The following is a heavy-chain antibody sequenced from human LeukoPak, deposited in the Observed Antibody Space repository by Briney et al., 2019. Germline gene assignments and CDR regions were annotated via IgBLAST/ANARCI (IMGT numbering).Heavy chain of an antibody. Sequence: ASVKVSCEAAGYTFTGYYMHWVRQGPGQGLEWMGWINPNSGGTNYAQKFQGRVTMTRDTSISTAYMELSRLRSDDTAVYYCAREGIAAAGSFDYWGQGTLVTVSS. D-gene: IGHD6-13*01. CDR2: INPNSGGT. V-gene: IGHV1-2*02. CDR1: GYTFTGYY. J-gene: IGHJ4*02. CDR3: AREGIAAAGSFDY.